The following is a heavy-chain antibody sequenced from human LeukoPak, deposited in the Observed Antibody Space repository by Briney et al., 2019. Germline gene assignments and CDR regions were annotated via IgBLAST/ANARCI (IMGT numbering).Heavy chain of an antibody. Sequence: GGSLRLSCAASGFTFSSYGMHWVRQAPGKGLEWVAVISDDGSNKYYVDSVKGRFTISRDNSKNTLYLQMNSLRVEDTAVYYCARDRHIAAAGYYFDYWGQGTLVTVSS. CDR1: GFTFSSYG. CDR2: ISDDGSNK. V-gene: IGHV3-30*03. CDR3: ARDRHIAAAGYYFDY. D-gene: IGHD6-25*01. J-gene: IGHJ4*02.